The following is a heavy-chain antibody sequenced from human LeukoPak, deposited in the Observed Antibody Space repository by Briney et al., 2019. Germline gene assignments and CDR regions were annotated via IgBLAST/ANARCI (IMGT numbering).Heavy chain of an antibody. D-gene: IGHD5-24*01. CDR2: ISAYNGNT. CDR3: ARRRDGYNYFDY. CDR1: GYTFTSYG. Sequence: ASVKVSCKASGYTFTSYGISWVRQAPGQGLEWMGWISAYNGNTNYAQKLQGRVTMTRDTSTSTVYMELSSLRSEDTAVYYCARRRDGYNYFDYWGQGTLVTVSS. V-gene: IGHV1-18*01. J-gene: IGHJ4*02.